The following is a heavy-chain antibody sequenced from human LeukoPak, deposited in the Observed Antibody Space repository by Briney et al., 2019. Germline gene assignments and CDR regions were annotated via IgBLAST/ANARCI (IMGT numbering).Heavy chain of an antibody. J-gene: IGHJ4*02. D-gene: IGHD6-13*01. CDR3: ARGTIAAAGYYYFDY. CDR2: ISTSSTYI. V-gene: IGHV3-21*01. CDR1: GFTFSSYT. Sequence: GGSLRLSCAASGFTFSSYTMHWVRQAPGRGLEWVSSISTSSTYIYYADSLKGRFTISRDNAKNSLYLQMNSLRAEDTDVYYWARGTIAAAGYYYFDYWGQGTQVTVSS.